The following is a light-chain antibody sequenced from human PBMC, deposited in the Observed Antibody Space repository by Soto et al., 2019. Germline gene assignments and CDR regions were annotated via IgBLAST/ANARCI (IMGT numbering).Light chain of an antibody. J-gene: IGLJ1*01. CDR2: TTN. V-gene: IGLV7-43*01. CDR3: LLYLGGARV. CDR1: TGAVASDYF. Sequence: QAVVTQEPSLTVSPGGTVTLTCASSTGAVASDYFPNWFQQKPGQAPRLLIYTTNMKHSWTPARFSGSLLGGKAALTLSGAQPEDEAEYYCLLYLGGARVFGSGTKVTVL.